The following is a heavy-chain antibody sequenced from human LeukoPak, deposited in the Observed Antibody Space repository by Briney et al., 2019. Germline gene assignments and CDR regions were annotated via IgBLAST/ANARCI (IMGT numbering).Heavy chain of an antibody. CDR3: ARRTTVWGTGQTYFDY. Sequence: GGSLRLSCAASGFTFSSYWMHWVRQAPGKGLVWVSRINSDGSSTSYADSVKGRFTISRDNAKNTLYLQMNSLRAEDTAVYYCARRTTVWGTGQTYFDYWGQGTLVTVSS. CDR1: GFTFSSYW. V-gene: IGHV3-74*01. D-gene: IGHD3-16*01. CDR2: INSDGSST. J-gene: IGHJ4*02.